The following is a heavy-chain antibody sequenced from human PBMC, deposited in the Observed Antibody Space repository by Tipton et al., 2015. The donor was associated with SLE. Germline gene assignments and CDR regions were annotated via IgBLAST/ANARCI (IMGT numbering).Heavy chain of an antibody. D-gene: IGHD3-16*01. Sequence: TLSLTCTVSGGSISSGGYCWNWIRQHPGKGLEWIGYILYSGSAYYNPSLKSRVTMSVDTSKNQFSLKLSSVTAADTAVYYCAREKRPGPFGFDTWGQGTMVTVSS. J-gene: IGHJ3*02. CDR3: AREKRPGPFGFDT. CDR2: ILYSGSA. CDR1: GGSISSGGYC. V-gene: IGHV4-31*03.